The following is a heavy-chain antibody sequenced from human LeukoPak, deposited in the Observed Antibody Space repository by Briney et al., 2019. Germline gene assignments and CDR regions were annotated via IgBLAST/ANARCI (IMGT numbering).Heavy chain of an antibody. Sequence: GGSLRLSCAASGFTFSSYGMIWVRQAPGKGLEWVSGISGSGGTTYYADSVKGRFTISRDNSKNTLYLEMNSLRAEDTAVYYCARVYSSSSGLNYWGQGTLVTVSS. CDR2: ISGSGGTT. J-gene: IGHJ4*02. CDR3: ARVYSSSSGLNY. CDR1: GFTFSSYG. V-gene: IGHV3-23*01. D-gene: IGHD6-6*01.